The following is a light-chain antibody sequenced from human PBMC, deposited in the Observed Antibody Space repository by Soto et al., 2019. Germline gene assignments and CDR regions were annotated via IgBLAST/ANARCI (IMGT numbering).Light chain of an antibody. Sequence: IVLTQAPGTVSLPPGERATLSCRASQSVSSSYLAWYQQKRGQAPRRLIYGASSRATGIPDSFRGSGSGTDFTLPMRRLEPEDYAVYNCQQYGSSPRTFGQGNTGDIK. V-gene: IGKV3-20*01. J-gene: IGKJ1*01. CDR3: QQYGSSPRT. CDR1: QSVSSSY. CDR2: GAS.